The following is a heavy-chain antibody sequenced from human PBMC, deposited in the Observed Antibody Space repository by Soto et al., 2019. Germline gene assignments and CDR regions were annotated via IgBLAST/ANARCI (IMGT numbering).Heavy chain of an antibody. D-gene: IGHD6-6*01. CDR2: ISVSGGNT. V-gene: IGHV3-23*01. CDR1: GFTFSTYA. Sequence: EVQLLESGGGLVQPVGSLRLSCAASGFTFSTYAMGWVRQAPGKGLEWVASISVSGGNTYYPDSVKGRFTISRDISKNTLYLQMNSLRAEDTALYYCAKDLGSSPPGDFWGQGTLVTVSS. CDR3: AKDLGSSPPGDF. J-gene: IGHJ4*02.